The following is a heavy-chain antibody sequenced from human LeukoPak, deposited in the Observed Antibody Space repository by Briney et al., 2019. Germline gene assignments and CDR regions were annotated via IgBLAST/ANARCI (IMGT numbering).Heavy chain of an antibody. V-gene: IGHV3-23*01. D-gene: IGHD3-10*01. CDR2: ISGRGGST. CDR1: GLTFSSYA. J-gene: IGHJ4*02. CDR3: AKVGEPYGSGSYYVDY. Sequence: GGSLRLSCAASGLTFSSYAMSWVRQAPGKGLEWVSAISGRGGSTYYADSVKGRFTISRDNSKNTLYLQMNSLRAEDTAVYYCAKVGEPYGSGSYYVDYWGQGTLVTVSS.